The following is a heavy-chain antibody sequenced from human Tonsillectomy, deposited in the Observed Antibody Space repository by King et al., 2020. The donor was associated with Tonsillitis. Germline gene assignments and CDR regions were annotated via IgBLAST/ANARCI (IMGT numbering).Heavy chain of an antibody. CDR1: GFTFSSYW. Sequence: VQLVESGGGLVQPGGSLRLSCAASGFTFSSYWMSCVRQAPGKGLEWGANINQDGSEKYYVDSVKGRFTISRDNAKNSLYLQMNSLRAEDTAVYYCARDQYYYDSSGYYYWFDSWGQGTLVTVSS. CDR3: ARDQYYYDSSGYYYWFDS. V-gene: IGHV3-7*01. CDR2: INQDGSEK. D-gene: IGHD3-22*01. J-gene: IGHJ5*01.